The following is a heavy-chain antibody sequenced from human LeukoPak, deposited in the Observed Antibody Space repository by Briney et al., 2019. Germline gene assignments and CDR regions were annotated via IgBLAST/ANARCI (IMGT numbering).Heavy chain of an antibody. V-gene: IGHV4-39*01. Sequence: SETLSLTCTVSGGSISSSSYYWGWIRQPPGKGLEWIGSIYYSGSTYYNPSLKSRVTISVDTSKNQFSLKLSSVTAADTAVYYCARTRYYYNSRSYGAPYYFDYWGQGTLVTVSS. CDR1: GGSISSSSYY. J-gene: IGHJ4*02. D-gene: IGHD3-10*01. CDR2: IYYSGST. CDR3: ARTRYYYNSRSYGAPYYFDY.